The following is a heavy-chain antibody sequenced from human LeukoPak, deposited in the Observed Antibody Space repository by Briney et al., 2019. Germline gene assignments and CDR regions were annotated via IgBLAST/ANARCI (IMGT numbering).Heavy chain of an antibody. CDR1: GGSISSSSYY. CDR3: ARAAPAEGLFDP. CDR2: VFYSGSI. Sequence: SETLSLTCTVSGGSISSSSYYWGWIRQPPGKGLEWIGNVFYSGSIKYSPSLKSRVTLSVDTSKNQFSLKLSSVTAADTAVYYCARAAPAEGLFDPWGQGTLVTVSS. V-gene: IGHV4-39*01. D-gene: IGHD6-25*01. J-gene: IGHJ5*02.